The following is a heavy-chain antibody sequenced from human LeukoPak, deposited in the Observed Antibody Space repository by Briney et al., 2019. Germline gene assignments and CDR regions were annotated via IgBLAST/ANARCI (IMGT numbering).Heavy chain of an antibody. V-gene: IGHV4-59*08. Sequence: PSETLSLTCTVSGGSISSYYWSWIRQPPGKGLEWIGYIYYSGSTNYNPSLKSRVTISVHTSKNQFSLKLSSVTAADTAVYYCARQGWVQPNWIDPWGQGTLVTVSS. CDR2: IYYSGST. J-gene: IGHJ5*02. CDR1: GGSISSYY. CDR3: ARQGWVQPNWIDP. D-gene: IGHD5-18*01.